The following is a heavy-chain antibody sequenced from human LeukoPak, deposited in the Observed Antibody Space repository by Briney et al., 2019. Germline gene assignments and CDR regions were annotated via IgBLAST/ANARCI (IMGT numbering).Heavy chain of an antibody. D-gene: IGHD5-18*01. J-gene: IGHJ3*02. CDR3: ARRWDTAMVLDAFDI. CDR1: GYSFTSYW. CDR2: IYPGDSDT. V-gene: IGHV5-51*01. Sequence: GGSLKISCKGSGYSFTSYWIGWVRQMPGKGLEWMGTIYPGDSDTRYSPSFQGQVTISADKSISTAYLQWSSLKASDTAMYYCARRWDTAMVLDAFDIWGQGTMVTVSS.